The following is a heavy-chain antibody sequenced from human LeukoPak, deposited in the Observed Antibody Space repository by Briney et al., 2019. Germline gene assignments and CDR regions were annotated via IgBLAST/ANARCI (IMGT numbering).Heavy chain of an antibody. CDR2: ISSSSSSI. D-gene: IGHD6-19*01. V-gene: IGHV3-48*01. Sequence: PGGSLRLSCAASGFTFSSYSMNWVRQAPGKGLEWVSYISSSSSSIYYADSVKGRFTISRDNAKNSLYLQMNSLRAEDTAVYYCANKEVAGLDYWGQGTLVTVSS. CDR1: GFTFSSYS. CDR3: ANKEVAGLDY. J-gene: IGHJ4*02.